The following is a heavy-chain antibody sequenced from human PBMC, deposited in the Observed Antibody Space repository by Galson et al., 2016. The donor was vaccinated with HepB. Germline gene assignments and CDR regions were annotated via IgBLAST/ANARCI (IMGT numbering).Heavy chain of an antibody. D-gene: IGHD3-3*01. CDR1: GYSFVKYG. CDR3: AREPFTIFGVLNLPDGMDV. J-gene: IGHJ6*02. CDR2: ISGDNGNT. Sequence: SVKVSCKASGYSFVKYGITWVRQAPGQGLEWMGWISGDNGNTDYAQKVKGRVTMTTDTSTSTAYMELRSLISDDTAVYYCAREPFTIFGVLNLPDGMDVWGQGTTVTVSS. V-gene: IGHV1-18*01.